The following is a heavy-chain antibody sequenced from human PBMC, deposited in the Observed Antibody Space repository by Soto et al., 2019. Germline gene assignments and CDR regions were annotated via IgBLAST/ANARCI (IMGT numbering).Heavy chain of an antibody. J-gene: IGHJ6*01. Sequence: QLVQSGAEVRKPGASVRVSCKASGYDFTRYYVHWVRQAPGQGLEWMGVIAPSSATTSYAQKFRGRLNVTRDTSTNMIYMELSSLRSDDTAIYSCARSSGRVSSSPADVWGQGTTVSVSS. V-gene: IGHV1-46*01. D-gene: IGHD1-26*01. CDR2: IAPSSATT. CDR3: ARSSGRVSSSPADV. CDR1: GYDFTRYY.